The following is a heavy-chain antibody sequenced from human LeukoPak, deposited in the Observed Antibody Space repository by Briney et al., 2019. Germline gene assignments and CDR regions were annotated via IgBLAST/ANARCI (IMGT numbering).Heavy chain of an antibody. CDR3: ARVGDYYDSSGYRNHP. CDR2: IYYSGSI. D-gene: IGHD3-22*01. Sequence: SETLSLTCTVSGGSISSGDYYWRWIRQPPGKGLEWIGYIYYSGSIYYNASLKSRVTISVDTSKNQFSLKLSSVTAADTAVYYCARVGDYYDSSGYRNHPWGQGTLVTVSS. CDR1: GGSISSGDYY. J-gene: IGHJ5*02. V-gene: IGHV4-30-4*08.